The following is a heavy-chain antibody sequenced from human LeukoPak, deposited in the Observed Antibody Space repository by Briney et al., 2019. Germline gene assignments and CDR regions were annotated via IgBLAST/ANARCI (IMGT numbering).Heavy chain of an antibody. D-gene: IGHD3-22*01. V-gene: IGHV3-23*01. Sequence: PGGSLRPSCAASGFTFSTYWMSWVRQAPGKGLEWVSAISGSGGSTYYADSVKGRFTISRDNSKNTLYLQMNSLRAEDTAVYYCAKARGLMIVVPYFDYWGQGTLVTVSS. CDR3: AKARGLMIVVPYFDY. CDR2: ISGSGGST. J-gene: IGHJ4*02. CDR1: GFTFSTYW.